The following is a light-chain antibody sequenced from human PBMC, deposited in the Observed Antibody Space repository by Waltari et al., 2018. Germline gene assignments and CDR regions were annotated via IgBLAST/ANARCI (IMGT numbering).Light chain of an antibody. V-gene: IGLV1-44*01. CDR2: SNN. J-gene: IGLJ2*01. CDR3: AAWDDSLNGVV. CDR1: SSNIGSNT. Sequence: QSVLTQPPSASGTPGQRVTISCSGSSSNIGSNTVNWYQQLPGTAPKLLIYSNNQRPSVVPARFSGSKSGTSASLAISGLHSEDEADYYCAAWDDSLNGVVFGGGTKLTVL.